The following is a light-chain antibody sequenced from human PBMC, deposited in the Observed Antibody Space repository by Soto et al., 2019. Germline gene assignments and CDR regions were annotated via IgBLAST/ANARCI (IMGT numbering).Light chain of an antibody. CDR2: VSR. V-gene: IGLV1-40*01. Sequence: QSALPQPPSVSGAPGQRGTISCSGSSSNIGAGYDVHWYQQLPGTAPRLLIYVSRNRPSGVPDRFSGSKSGTSASLAITGLQTDDEADYYCQSYDSSLRLAVFGGGTKLTVL. CDR1: SSNIGAGYD. CDR3: QSYDSSLRLAV. J-gene: IGLJ3*02.